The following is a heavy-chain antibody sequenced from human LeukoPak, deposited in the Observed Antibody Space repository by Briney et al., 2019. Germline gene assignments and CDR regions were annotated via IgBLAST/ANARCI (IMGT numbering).Heavy chain of an antibody. V-gene: IGHV4-61*02. D-gene: IGHD7-27*01. CDR1: GGSISSGSYY. CDR2: IYTSGST. CDR3: AGLGTTTGYYYMDV. J-gene: IGHJ6*03. Sequence: PSQTLSLTCTVSGGSISSGSYYWSWIRQPAGKGLEWIGRIYTSGSTNYNPSLKSRVTMSVDTSKNQFSLKLSPVTAADTAVYYCAGLGTTTGYYYMDVWGKGTTVTVSS.